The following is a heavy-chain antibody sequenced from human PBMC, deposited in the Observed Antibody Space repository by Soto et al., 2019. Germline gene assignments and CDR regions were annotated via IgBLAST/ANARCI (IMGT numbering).Heavy chain of an antibody. CDR3: ARDRGLAAAGSYYYYGMDV. V-gene: IGHV1-18*04. J-gene: IGHJ6*02. CDR1: GYTFTSYG. CDR2: ISAYNGNT. Sequence: QVQLVQSGAEVKEPGASVKVSCKASGYTFTSYGISWVRQAPGQGLEWMGWISAYNGNTNYAQKLQGRVTMTTDTSTSTAYMELRSLRSDDTAVYYCARDRGLAAAGSYYYYGMDVWGQGTTVTVSS. D-gene: IGHD6-13*01.